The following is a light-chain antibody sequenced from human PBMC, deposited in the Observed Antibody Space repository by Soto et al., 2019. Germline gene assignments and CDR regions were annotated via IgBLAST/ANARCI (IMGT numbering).Light chain of an antibody. CDR1: SSDVGGYNY. CDR2: DVS. CDR3: SSYTSRSTLYV. J-gene: IGLJ1*01. V-gene: IGLV2-14*01. Sequence: QSVLTQPASVSGSPGQLITISCTGTSSDVGGYNYVSWYQQHPGKAPKLMIYDVSNRPSGVSNRFSGSKSGNTASLTISGLQAEDEADYYCSSYTSRSTLYVFGTGTKLTVL.